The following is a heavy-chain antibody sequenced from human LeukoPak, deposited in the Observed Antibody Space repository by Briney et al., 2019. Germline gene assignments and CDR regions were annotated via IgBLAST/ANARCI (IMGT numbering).Heavy chain of an antibody. CDR3: ARDHLFGFDV. J-gene: IGHJ3*01. CDR2: ISSGSFTI. V-gene: IGHV3-48*02. D-gene: IGHD3-3*01. Sequence: PGGSLRLSCAASGFTFSSYSMNWVRQARGKGLEWVSHISSGSFTIYYADSVKGRFTISRDNAKNSLYLQMNTLRDEDTAVYYCARDHLFGFDVWGQGTMVTVSS. CDR1: GFTFSSYS.